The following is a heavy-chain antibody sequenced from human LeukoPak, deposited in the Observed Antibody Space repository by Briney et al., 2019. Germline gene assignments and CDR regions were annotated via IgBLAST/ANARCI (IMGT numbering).Heavy chain of an antibody. CDR1: GDSVSSNSAA. Sequence: SQTLSLTCAISGDSVSSNSAAWNWIRRSPSRGLEWLGRTHYRSKWYNDYAVSVKSRITINPDTSKNQFSLQLNSVTPEDTAVYYCARTYYYGSGIQLDYWGQGTLVTVSS. V-gene: IGHV6-1*01. CDR2: THYRSKWYN. CDR3: ARTYYYGSGIQLDY. J-gene: IGHJ4*02. D-gene: IGHD3-10*01.